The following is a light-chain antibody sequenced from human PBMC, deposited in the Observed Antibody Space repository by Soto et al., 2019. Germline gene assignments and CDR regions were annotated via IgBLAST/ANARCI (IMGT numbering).Light chain of an antibody. Sequence: QSVLTQPASVSGSPGQSITISCTGTSSDVGGYNYVSWYQQHPGKAPKLMIYEVSNRPSGVSNRVSGSKSGNTASLTISGLQAEDEADYYCSSYTSSSLWVFGGGTKLTVL. CDR3: SSYTSSSLWV. CDR1: SSDVGGYNY. CDR2: EVS. J-gene: IGLJ3*02. V-gene: IGLV2-14*01.